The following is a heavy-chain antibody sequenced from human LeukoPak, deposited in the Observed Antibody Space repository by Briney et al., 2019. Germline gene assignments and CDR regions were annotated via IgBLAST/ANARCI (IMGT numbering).Heavy chain of an antibody. J-gene: IGHJ5*02. CDR1: GFTFSSYA. Sequence: GGSLRLSCAASGFTFSSYAMSWVRQAPGKGLEWVSAISGSGGSTYYADSVKGRFTTSRDNSKNTLYLQMNSLRAEDTAVYYCAKGSNGVVVYWFDPWGQGTLVTVSS. V-gene: IGHV3-23*01. CDR3: AKGSNGVVVYWFDP. D-gene: IGHD2-15*01. CDR2: ISGSGGST.